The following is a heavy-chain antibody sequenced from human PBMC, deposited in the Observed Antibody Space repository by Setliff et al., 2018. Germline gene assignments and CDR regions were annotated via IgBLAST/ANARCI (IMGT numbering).Heavy chain of an antibody. CDR2: IYTSGST. J-gene: IGHJ5*02. CDR3: ARARYSNFLNWFDP. CDR1: GGSISSGSYH. V-gene: IGHV4-61*02. Sequence: SETLSLTCTVAGGSISSGSYHWSWIRQPAGKGLEWIGRIYTSGSTNYNPSLKSRVTISVDTSKNQFSLKLSSVTAADTAVYYCARARYSNFLNWFDPWGQGTLVTVSS. D-gene: IGHD4-4*01.